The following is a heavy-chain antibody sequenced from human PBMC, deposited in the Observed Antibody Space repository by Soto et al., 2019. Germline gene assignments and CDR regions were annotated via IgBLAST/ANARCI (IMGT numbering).Heavy chain of an antibody. CDR1: GFTFSDYG. Sequence: LRLSCVASGFTFSDYGIHGVRQAPDKGLEWVAVVWFDGSIHYYGDSVKGRFTISRDNSNNTVDLQMNNLRAEDTAVYYCARVDFGGNSYYFDYWGQGTPVTVSS. V-gene: IGHV3-33*01. J-gene: IGHJ4*02. D-gene: IGHD1-7*01. CDR2: VWFDGSIH. CDR3: ARVDFGGNSYYFDY.